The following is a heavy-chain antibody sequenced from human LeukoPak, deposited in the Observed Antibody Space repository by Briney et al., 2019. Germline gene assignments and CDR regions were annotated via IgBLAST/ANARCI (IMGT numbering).Heavy chain of an antibody. J-gene: IGHJ4*02. CDR1: GYTFTSYY. CDR3: AREFDSPAFDY. Sequence: ASVKVSCKASGYTFTSYYMHRVRQAPGQGLEWMGIINPSGGSTSYAQKFQGRVTMTRDMSTSTVYMELSSLRSEDTAVYYCAREFDSPAFDYWGQGTLVTVSS. V-gene: IGHV1-46*01. CDR2: INPSGGST. D-gene: IGHD3-9*01.